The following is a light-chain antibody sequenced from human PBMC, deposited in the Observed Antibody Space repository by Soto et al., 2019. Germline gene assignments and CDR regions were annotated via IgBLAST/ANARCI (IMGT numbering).Light chain of an antibody. J-gene: IGKJ1*01. Sequence: DTQMTQSPSTLSASVGDRVTITCRASQSIGSWLAWYQQKPGKAPKLLIYKTSILENGVPSRFSGSGSGTEFTLTITCLQPDDFAPYYCQQYNSYPWTFGQGAKVDIK. CDR2: KTS. CDR3: QQYNSYPWT. V-gene: IGKV1-5*03. CDR1: QSIGSW.